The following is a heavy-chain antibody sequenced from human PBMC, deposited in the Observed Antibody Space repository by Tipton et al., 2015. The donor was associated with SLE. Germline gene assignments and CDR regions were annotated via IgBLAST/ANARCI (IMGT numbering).Heavy chain of an antibody. V-gene: IGHV4-61*08. CDR1: GGSISSGGCY. CDR2: IYYRGST. CDR3: ARGATTVTTLDAFDI. J-gene: IGHJ3*02. Sequence: GLVKPSETLSLTCTVSGGSISSGGCYWNWIRQPPGKGLEWIGDIYYRGSTNYNPSLKSRVTISVDTSKNQFSLKLSSVTAADTAVYYCARGATTVTTLDAFDIWGRGTMVTVSS. D-gene: IGHD4-17*01.